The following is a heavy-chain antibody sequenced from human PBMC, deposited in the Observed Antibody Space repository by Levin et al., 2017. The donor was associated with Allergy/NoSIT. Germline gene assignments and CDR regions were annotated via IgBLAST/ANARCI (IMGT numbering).Heavy chain of an antibody. CDR3: VRGHSGGDWYFDL. CDR2: IYYSGST. V-gene: IGHV4-31*02. CDR1: GGSISSGGHY. Sequence: SQTLSLTCTVSGGSISSGGHYWSWIRQHPGKGLEWIGYIYYSGSTSYNPSLKSRLTISVDTSKNQFSLKLGSVTAADPAVYYCVRGHSGGDWYFDLWGRGTLVTVSS. D-gene: IGHD1-14*01. J-gene: IGHJ2*01.